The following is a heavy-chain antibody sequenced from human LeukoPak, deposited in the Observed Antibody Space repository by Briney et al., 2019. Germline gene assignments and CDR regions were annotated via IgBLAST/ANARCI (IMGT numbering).Heavy chain of an antibody. D-gene: IGHD5-18*01. Sequence: GRSLRLSCAASGFTFSSYTMQWVRQAPGKGLEWVAVVSSDGGEEYYADSVKGRFTISRDNSKNTLYLQMNSLRAEDTAVYYCARGGIQLWLLLDYWGQGTLVTVSS. V-gene: IGHV3-30-3*01. J-gene: IGHJ4*02. CDR1: GFTFSSYT. CDR2: VSSDGGEE. CDR3: ARGGIQLWLLLDY.